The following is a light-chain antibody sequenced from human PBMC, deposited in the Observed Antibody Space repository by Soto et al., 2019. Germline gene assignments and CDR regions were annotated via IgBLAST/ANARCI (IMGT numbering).Light chain of an antibody. CDR2: GAS. CDR3: LQTYNLPRT. V-gene: IGKV1-9*01. CDR1: QDISSF. Sequence: DIQLTQSPAFLSASVGDRVTISCRASQDISSFLAWYQQKPGKDPNLLLYGASALQSGVPVSFSGSASGTDFTLTIRNMQREDFATYYCLQTYNLPRTFGQGTKVDIK. J-gene: IGKJ1*01.